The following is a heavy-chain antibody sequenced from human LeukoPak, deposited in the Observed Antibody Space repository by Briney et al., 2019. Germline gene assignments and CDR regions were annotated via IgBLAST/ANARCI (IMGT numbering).Heavy chain of an antibody. Sequence: SETLSLTCTVSGGSISSGRYYWSWIRQPAGKGLEWIGQIYISGSTNYNPSLKSRVTISVDTSKNQFSLKLSSVTAADTAVYYCAGGVNGYNFDYWGQGTLVTVSS. CDR2: IYISGST. V-gene: IGHV4-61*10. J-gene: IGHJ4*02. D-gene: IGHD3-16*01. CDR3: AGGVNGYNFDY. CDR1: GGSISSGRYY.